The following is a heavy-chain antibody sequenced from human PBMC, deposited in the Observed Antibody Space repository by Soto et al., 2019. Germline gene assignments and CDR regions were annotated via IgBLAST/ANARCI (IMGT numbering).Heavy chain of an antibody. V-gene: IGHV3-23*01. J-gene: IGHJ2*01. CDR2: IRASGTTT. CDR1: GFTFSSYA. CDR3: AKVSNYGDYNWYCYL. D-gene: IGHD4-17*01. Sequence: EVQLLESGGGFVQPGGSLRLSCAASGFTFSSYAMTWVRQAPGKGLEGVSDIRASGTTTYYAESVKGRFTISRDISKTTLDLQMYSLRSEDTAVYYCAKVSNYGDYNWYCYLWGRGTLVTVSS.